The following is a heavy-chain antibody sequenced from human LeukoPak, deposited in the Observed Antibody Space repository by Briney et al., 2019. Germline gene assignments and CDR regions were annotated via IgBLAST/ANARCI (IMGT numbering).Heavy chain of an antibody. CDR3: ARVSSMLRGPLVIYYFDF. CDR1: DFNFITYA. CDR2: ISGGGDVT. D-gene: IGHD3-10*01. J-gene: IGHJ4*02. V-gene: IGHV3-23*01. Sequence: GGSLRLSCAASDFNFITYAMSWVRQAPGKGLEWVSIISGGGDVTHYADSVKGRFTISRDNSKNTLYLQMNSLRVEDTTVYYCARVSSMLRGPLVIYYFDFWGQGTLVTVSS.